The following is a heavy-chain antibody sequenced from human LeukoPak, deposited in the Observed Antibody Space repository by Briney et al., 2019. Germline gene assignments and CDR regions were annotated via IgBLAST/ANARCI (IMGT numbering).Heavy chain of an antibody. J-gene: IGHJ2*01. V-gene: IGHV4-34*01. CDR1: GGSFSGYY. Sequence: SETLSLTCVVYGGSFSGYYWSWIRQSPGKGLEWIGSVSQSGNTYYRSSLKSRVTVSIDTSKNEFSLILTSVTAADTAQYYCARHLYYSASAFWYIDLWGRGTLVIVSP. CDR3: ARHLYYSASAFWYIDL. D-gene: IGHD3-10*01. CDR2: VSQSGNT.